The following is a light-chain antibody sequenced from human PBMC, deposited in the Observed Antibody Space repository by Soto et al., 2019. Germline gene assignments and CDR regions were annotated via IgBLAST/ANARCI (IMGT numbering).Light chain of an antibody. CDR1: SSDVGSYNL. CDR3: SSYTGTSPPLV. CDR2: EVS. J-gene: IGLJ3*02. V-gene: IGLV2-14*02. Sequence: QSALTQPASVSGSPGQSITISCTGNSSDVGSYNLVSWYQQHPGKAPKLMISEVSNRPSGVSNRFSGSKSGNTASLTISGLQAEDEADYYCSSYTGTSPPLVFGGGTKLTVL.